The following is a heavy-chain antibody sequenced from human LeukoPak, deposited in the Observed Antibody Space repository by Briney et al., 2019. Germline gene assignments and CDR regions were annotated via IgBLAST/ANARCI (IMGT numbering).Heavy chain of an antibody. CDR3: VRGRYDSSGYNYWYFDL. CDR2: IYYIGYT. V-gene: IGHV4-31*03. J-gene: IGHJ2*01. Sequence: PSETLSLTCTVSGGPISSGDYYWTWIRQDPGKGVEWIGYIYYIGYTYYNPSLKRRLTMSLYTSKNKFSLKLSSVTAADTAVYYCVRGRYDSSGYNYWYFDLWGRGTLVTVSS. D-gene: IGHD3-22*01. CDR1: GGPISSGDYY.